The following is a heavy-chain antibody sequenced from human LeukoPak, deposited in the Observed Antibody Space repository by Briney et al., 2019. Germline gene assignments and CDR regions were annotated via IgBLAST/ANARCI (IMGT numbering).Heavy chain of an antibody. CDR1: GFTFSSYW. J-gene: IGHJ3*02. CDR3: TRDHLYSITGSDI. CDR2: INSDGSST. Sequence: GGSLRLSCAASGFTFSSYWMHWVRQVPGKGLVWVSRINSDGSSTTYADSVKGRFTISRDNAKSTLYLQMNSLRAEDTAVYYCTRDHLYSITGSDIWGQGTLVTVSS. D-gene: IGHD2/OR15-2a*01. V-gene: IGHV3-74*01.